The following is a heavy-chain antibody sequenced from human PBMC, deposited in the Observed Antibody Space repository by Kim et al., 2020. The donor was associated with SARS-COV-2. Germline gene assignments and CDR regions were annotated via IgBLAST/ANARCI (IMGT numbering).Heavy chain of an antibody. CDR1: GFTFSSYS. CDR3: ARDGGYCSSTSCYPGGSGYGMDV. CDR2: ISSSSSYI. J-gene: IGHJ6*02. D-gene: IGHD2-2*01. Sequence: GGSLRLSCAASGFTFSSYSMNWVRQAPGKGLEWVSSISSSSSYIYYADSVKGRFTISRDNAKNSLYLQMNSLRAEDTAVYYCARDGGYCSSTSCYPGGSGYGMDVCGQGTTVTVSS. V-gene: IGHV3-21*01.